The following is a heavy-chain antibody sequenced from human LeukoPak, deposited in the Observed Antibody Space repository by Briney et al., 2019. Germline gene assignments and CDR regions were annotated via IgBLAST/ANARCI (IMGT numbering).Heavy chain of an antibody. V-gene: IGHV3-21*01. CDR2: ISSSSSYI. D-gene: IGHD5/OR15-5a*01. Sequence: PGGSLRLSCTASGFTISSNSINWVRQAPGQGLEWVSCISSSSSYIYYADSVKGRFTISRDNAKYSLYLQMNSLRAEDTAVYYCARDSVPGVYYCYYNPYAWGKGTAVTVSS. CDR3: ARDSVPGVYYCYYNPYA. CDR1: GFTISSNS. J-gene: IGHJ6*03.